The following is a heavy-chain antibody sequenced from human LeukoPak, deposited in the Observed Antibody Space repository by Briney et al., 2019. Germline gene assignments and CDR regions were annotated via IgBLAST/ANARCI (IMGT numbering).Heavy chain of an antibody. CDR3: ARGVSRYISGWHFDY. Sequence: GGSLRLSCAASGFSLSDYNMNWVRQTPGKGLEWVSYINSIGSGMHYTDSVRGRFTISRDNAKNSLYLQMNSLRDEDTAVYYCARGVSRYISGWHFDYWGQGTLVTASS. D-gene: IGHD6-19*01. J-gene: IGHJ4*02. CDR1: GFSLSDYN. CDR2: INSIGSGM. V-gene: IGHV3-48*02.